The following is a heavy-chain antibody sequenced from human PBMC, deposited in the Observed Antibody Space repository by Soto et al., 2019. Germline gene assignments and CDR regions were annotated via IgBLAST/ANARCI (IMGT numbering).Heavy chain of an antibody. D-gene: IGHD4-17*01. V-gene: IGHV4-59*08. CDR1: GGSISPSY. Sequence: PSETLSLTCTVSGGSISPSYWNWVRQPPGKRLEWIGYIYYSGSTYYNPSLKSRVTISVDTSKNQFSLKLSSVTAADTAVYYCARRYGPGFDYWGQGTLVT. J-gene: IGHJ4*02. CDR3: ARRYGPGFDY. CDR2: IYYSGST.